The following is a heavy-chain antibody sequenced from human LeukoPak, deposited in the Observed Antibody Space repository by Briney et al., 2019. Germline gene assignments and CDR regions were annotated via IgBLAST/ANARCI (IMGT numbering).Heavy chain of an antibody. J-gene: IGHJ4*02. CDR3: ARDRGDYDSSGYFHYFDY. CDR1: GFSFSTYS. CDR2: ISGSGSTI. D-gene: IGHD3-22*01. V-gene: IGHV3-48*04. Sequence: PGGSLRLSCAASGFSFSTYSMNWVRQAPGKGLEWVSYISGSGSTIYYPDSVKGRFTISRDNAKTSLYLQMNSLRAEDTAVYYCARDRGDYDSSGYFHYFDYWGQGTLVTVSS.